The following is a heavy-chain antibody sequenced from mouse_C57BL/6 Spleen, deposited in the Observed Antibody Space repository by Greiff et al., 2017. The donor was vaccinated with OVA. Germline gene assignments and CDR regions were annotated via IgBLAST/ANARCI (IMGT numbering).Heavy chain of an antibody. J-gene: IGHJ4*01. D-gene: IGHD2-1*01. CDR2: IFPGSGST. V-gene: IGHV1-56*01. CDR1: GYTFTRHW. Sequence: QVQLQQSGPELVRPGASVKISCKAPGYTFTRHWMQWVSQRPGQGLEWIGEIFPGSGSTYYNEKFKGKATLTVDTSSSTAYMQLSSLTSEDSAVYFCARRGNGNYRGAMYYWGQGTSVTVSS. CDR3: ARRGNGNYRGAMYY.